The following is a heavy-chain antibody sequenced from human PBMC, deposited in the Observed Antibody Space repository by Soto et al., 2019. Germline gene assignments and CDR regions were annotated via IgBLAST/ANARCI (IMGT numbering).Heavy chain of an antibody. CDR3: AKAGRPYYDLWSENRFDP. CDR1: GFTFSTYA. Sequence: EVQLLESGGGLVQPGGSLRLSCAASGFTFSTYAMTWVRQAPGKGLEWVSSISGSGGATYYADSVEGRFTISRDDSKNTLFLQMDSLRADDTALYYCAKAGRPYYDLWSENRFDPWGQGTLVTVSS. J-gene: IGHJ5*02. D-gene: IGHD3-3*01. V-gene: IGHV3-23*01. CDR2: ISGSGGAT.